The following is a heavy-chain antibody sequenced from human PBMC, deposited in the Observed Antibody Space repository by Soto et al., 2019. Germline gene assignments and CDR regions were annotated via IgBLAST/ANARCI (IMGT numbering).Heavy chain of an antibody. Sequence: QVQLVQSGAEVRKPGSSVTVSCKASGGTFSTYGITWVRQAPGQGLEWMGNIIPLIGTANYAQRFRGRVTMTADESTTTAYMELTSLRSEDTAVYYGARVVMTTVPASFYYGLDVWGQGTTVTVSS. J-gene: IGHJ6*02. CDR3: ARVVMTTVPASFYYGLDV. CDR1: GGTFSTYG. V-gene: IGHV1-69*18. CDR2: IIPLIGTA. D-gene: IGHD4-4*01.